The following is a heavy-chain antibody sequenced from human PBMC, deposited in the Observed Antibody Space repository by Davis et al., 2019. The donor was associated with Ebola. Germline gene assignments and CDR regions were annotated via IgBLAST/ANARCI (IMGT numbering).Heavy chain of an antibody. CDR3: ARDRGYSSSWYLSDY. CDR1: GYTFTSYG. V-gene: IGHV1-18*01. D-gene: IGHD6-13*01. CDR2: ISAYNGNT. Sequence: ASVTVSCKASGYTFTSYGISWVRQAPGQGLEWMGWISAYNGNTNYAQKLQGRVTMTTDTSTSTAYMELRSLRSDDTAVYYCARDRGYSSSWYLSDYWGQGTLVTVSS. J-gene: IGHJ4*02.